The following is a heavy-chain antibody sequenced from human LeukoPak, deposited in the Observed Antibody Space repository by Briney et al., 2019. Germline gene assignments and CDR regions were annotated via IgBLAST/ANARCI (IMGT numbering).Heavy chain of an antibody. D-gene: IGHD6-13*01. V-gene: IGHV4-4*07. CDR2: IYTSGST. J-gene: IGHJ4*02. Sequence: SETLSLTCTVSGGSISSYYWSWIRQPAGKGLEWIGRIYTSGSTNYNPSLKSRVTISVDTSKNQFSLKLSSVTAADTAVYYCARDGRAAAGTFFDYWGQGTLVTVSS. CDR3: ARDGRAAAGTFFDY. CDR1: GGSISSYY.